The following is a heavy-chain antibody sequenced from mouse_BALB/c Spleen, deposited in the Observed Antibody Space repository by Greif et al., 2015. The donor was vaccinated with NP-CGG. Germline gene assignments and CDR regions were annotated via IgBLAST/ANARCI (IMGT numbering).Heavy chain of an antibody. V-gene: IGHV5-15*02. CDR1: GFTFSDYG. CDR2: ISNLAYSI. D-gene: IGHD1-1*01. Sequence: EVQLVESGGGLVQPGGSRKFSCAASGFTFSDYGMAWVRQAPGKGPEWVAFISNLAYSIYYADTVTGRFTISRENAKNTLYLEMSSLRSEDTAMYYCARDYYGSSYYFDYWGQGTTLTVSS. CDR3: ARDYYGSSYYFDY. J-gene: IGHJ2*01.